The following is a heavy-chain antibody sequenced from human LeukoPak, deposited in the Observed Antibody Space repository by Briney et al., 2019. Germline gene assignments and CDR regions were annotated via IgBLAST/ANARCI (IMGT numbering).Heavy chain of an antibody. CDR2: ITSSSSTI. Sequence: LSLTCTVSGGSISSSSYYWGWIRQPPGKGLEWVSYITSSSSTIYYADSVKGRITISRDNAKNSLYLQMNSLRAEDTAVYYCARGFQKDGDYGPNAFDIWGQGTMVTVSS. CDR1: GGSISSSSYY. V-gene: IGHV3-11*04. J-gene: IGHJ3*02. D-gene: IGHD4-17*01. CDR3: ARGFQKDGDYGPNAFDI.